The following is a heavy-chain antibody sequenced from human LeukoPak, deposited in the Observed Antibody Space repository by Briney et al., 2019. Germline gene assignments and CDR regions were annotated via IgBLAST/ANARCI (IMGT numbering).Heavy chain of an antibody. V-gene: IGHV4-39*01. CDR3: ARHYPSGSYYFDY. CDR1: GGSISSTSYY. Sequence: SETLSLTCTVSGGSISSTSYYWGWIRQPPGKGLEWIGNIHHRGTSYFNPSLKSRVTISADTSKNQISLQLSSVTAADTAVYYCARHYPSGSYYFDYWGQGTLVTVSS. D-gene: IGHD3-10*01. CDR2: IHHRGTS. J-gene: IGHJ4*02.